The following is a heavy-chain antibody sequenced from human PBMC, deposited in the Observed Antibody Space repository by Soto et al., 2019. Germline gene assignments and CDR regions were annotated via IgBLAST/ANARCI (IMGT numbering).Heavy chain of an antibody. CDR2: ISYDGSNK. J-gene: IGHJ4*02. CDR1: GFTFSSYG. V-gene: IGHV3-30*18. CDR3: AKDRGDYGDYLDY. Sequence: QVQLVESGGGVVQPGRSLRLSCAASGFTFSSYGMHWVRQAPGKGLEWVAVISYDGSNKYYADAVKGRFTISRDNSKNKLYLQMNSLRAEDTAVYYCAKDRGDYGDYLDYWGQGTLVTVSS. D-gene: IGHD4-17*01.